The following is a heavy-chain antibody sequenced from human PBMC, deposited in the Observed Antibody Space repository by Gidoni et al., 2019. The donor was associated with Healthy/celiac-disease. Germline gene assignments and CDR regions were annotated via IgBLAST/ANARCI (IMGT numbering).Heavy chain of an antibody. J-gene: IGHJ6*02. D-gene: IGHD6-13*01. V-gene: IGHV3-30*18. CDR1: GFTSSSDG. CDR3: AKDHLGESPEYIAAAGGLRGYGMDV. Sequence: QVQLVESGGGVVQPGRSLRPSCAASGFTSSSDGMPWVLRAPGKGLEWVAVISDDGSNKYYADSVKGRFTISRDNSKNTLYLQMNSLRAEDTAVYYCAKDHLGESPEYIAAAGGLRGYGMDVWGQGTTVTVSS. CDR2: ISDDGSNK.